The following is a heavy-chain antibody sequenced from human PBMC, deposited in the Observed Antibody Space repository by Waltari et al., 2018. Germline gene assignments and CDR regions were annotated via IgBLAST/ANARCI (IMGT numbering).Heavy chain of an antibody. V-gene: IGHV3-30*02. J-gene: IGHJ4*02. Sequence: QVQLVESGGGVVQPGGSLRLSCAASGFTFSSYGMHWVRQAPGKGLEWVAFIRYDGSNKYYADSVKGRFTISRDNSKNTLYLQMNSLRAEDTAMYYCAKGSHYFDYWGQGTLVTVSS. CDR1: GFTFSSYG. D-gene: IGHD1-26*01. CDR3: AKGSHYFDY. CDR2: IRYDGSNK.